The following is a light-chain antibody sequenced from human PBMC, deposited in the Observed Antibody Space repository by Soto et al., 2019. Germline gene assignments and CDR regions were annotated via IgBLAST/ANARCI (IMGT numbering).Light chain of an antibody. CDR2: SNN. V-gene: IGLV1-44*01. CDR1: SSNIGVNT. J-gene: IGLJ1*01. CDR3: SSYAGSSNV. Sequence: QSVLTQTPSASGTPGQRVTISCSGSSSNIGVNTVNWYQHVPGTAPTLVIYSNNQRPSGVPDRFSGSRSGTSASLAISGLQSEDEADYYCSSYAGSSNVFGTGTKLTVL.